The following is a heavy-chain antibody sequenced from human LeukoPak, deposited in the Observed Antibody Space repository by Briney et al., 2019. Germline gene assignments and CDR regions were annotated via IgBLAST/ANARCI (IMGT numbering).Heavy chain of an antibody. D-gene: IGHD6-6*01. CDR1: GFTFSSYA. Sequence: GGSLRLSCAASGFTFSSYAMHWVRQAPGKGLEWVASINSDGSEGYYADVVKGRFTISRDNAKNSLYLQINSLRAEDTAVCYCARSSYSSSSSVWGQGTMVTVSS. V-gene: IGHV3-7*03. J-gene: IGHJ3*01. CDR3: ARSSYSSSSSV. CDR2: INSDGSEG.